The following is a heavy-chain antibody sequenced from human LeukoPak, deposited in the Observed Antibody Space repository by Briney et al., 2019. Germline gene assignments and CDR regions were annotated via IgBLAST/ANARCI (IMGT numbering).Heavy chain of an antibody. CDR3: TTVGCSGGGCFFFDY. CDR2: IKSKTDGGTT. D-gene: IGHD2-15*01. CDR1: EFTFSVAW. Sequence: GGSLRLSCAVSEFTFSVAWMSWVRQAPGKGLEWVGRIKSKTDGGTTDYAAPVKGRFTISRDDSKNALYLQMNSLKAEDTAVYYCTTVGCSGGGCFFFDYWGQGTLVTVSS. J-gene: IGHJ4*02. V-gene: IGHV3-15*01.